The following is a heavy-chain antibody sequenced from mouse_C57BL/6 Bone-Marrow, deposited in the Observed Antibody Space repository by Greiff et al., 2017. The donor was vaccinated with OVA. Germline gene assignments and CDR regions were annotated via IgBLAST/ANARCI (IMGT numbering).Heavy chain of an antibody. CDR3: ASQRLRRTRYAMDY. CDR1: GFNIKNTY. J-gene: IGHJ4*01. V-gene: IGHV14-3*01. CDR2: IDPANGNT. D-gene: IGHD2-2*01. Sequence: EVQLQQSVAELVRPGASVKLSCTASGFNIKNTYMHWVKQRPDQGLEWIGRIDPANGNTKYAPKFQGKATITADTSSNPAYLQLSSLTAEDTAIYYCASQRLRRTRYAMDYWGQGTSVTVSA.